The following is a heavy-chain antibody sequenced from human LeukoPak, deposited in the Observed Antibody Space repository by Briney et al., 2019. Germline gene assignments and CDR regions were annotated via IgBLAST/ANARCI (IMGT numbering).Heavy chain of an antibody. J-gene: IGHJ3*02. D-gene: IGHD1-26*01. Sequence: GGSLRLSCTASGFTFSSYAMSWVRQAPGKGLEWVSAISGGGNSTYYADSVKGRFTISRDNSKNTLYLQMNSLRAEDTAVYYCAKVAGAGATYDAFDIWGQGTMVTVSS. CDR3: AKVAGAGATYDAFDI. CDR1: GFTFSSYA. CDR2: ISGGGNST. V-gene: IGHV3-23*01.